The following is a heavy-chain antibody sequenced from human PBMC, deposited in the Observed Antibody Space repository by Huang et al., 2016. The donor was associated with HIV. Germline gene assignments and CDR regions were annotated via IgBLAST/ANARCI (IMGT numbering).Heavy chain of an antibody. CDR1: GYTFTSYG. V-gene: IGHV1-18*01. CDR2: ISASRGDT. Sequence: QIQLMQSGPELKQPGASVKVSCKASGYTFTSYGITWVRQAPGQGPEWMGWISASRGDTEYARKCQGRVTLTTDTATNIAYMELRSLRSDDTAKYYCARDPKYHRIGYYRQRRGIDIWGQGTMVIVSS. CDR3: ARDPKYHRIGYYRQRRGIDI. J-gene: IGHJ3*02. D-gene: IGHD3-22*01.